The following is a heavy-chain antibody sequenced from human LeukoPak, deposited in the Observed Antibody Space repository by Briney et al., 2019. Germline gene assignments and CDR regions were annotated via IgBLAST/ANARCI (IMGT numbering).Heavy chain of an antibody. J-gene: IGHJ4*02. CDR1: GGSFSGYY. Sequence: SETLSLTCAVYGGSFSGYYWSWIRQPPGKGLEWIGEINHSGSTNYNPSLKSRVTISVDTSKNQFSLKLRSVTAADTAVYYCARGRDGYNYYFDYWGQGTLVTVSS. CDR2: INHSGST. D-gene: IGHD5-24*01. CDR3: ARGRDGYNYYFDY. V-gene: IGHV4-34*01.